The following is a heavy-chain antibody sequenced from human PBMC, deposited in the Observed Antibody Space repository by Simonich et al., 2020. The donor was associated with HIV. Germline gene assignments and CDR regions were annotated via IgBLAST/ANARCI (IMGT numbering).Heavy chain of an antibody. J-gene: IGHJ4*02. CDR3: ARRDRELILYFDY. CDR1: GGSFSGYY. CDR2: INHSGIT. V-gene: IGHV4-34*01. Sequence: QVQLQQWGAGLLKPSETLSLTCAVYGGSFSGYYWSWFRQPPGKGLAWIGEINHSGITNYKPSLNSRATISVDKSKNQFSLKLSSVTAADTAIYYCARRDRELILYFDYWGQGNLVTVSS. D-gene: IGHD3-3*01.